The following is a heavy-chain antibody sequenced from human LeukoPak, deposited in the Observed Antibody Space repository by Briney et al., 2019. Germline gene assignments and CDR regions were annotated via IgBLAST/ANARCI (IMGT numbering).Heavy chain of an antibody. CDR2: IIPIFGTA. CDR1: GGTFSSYA. J-gene: IGHJ4*02. D-gene: IGHD5-18*01. V-gene: IGHV1-69*01. CDR3: ARVNDTAMDYFDY. Sequence: VASVKVSCKASGGTFSSYAISWVRQAPGQGLEWMGGIIPIFGTANYAQKFQGRVTITADESTSTAYMELSRLRSEDTAVYYCARVNDTAMDYFDYWGQGTLVTVSS.